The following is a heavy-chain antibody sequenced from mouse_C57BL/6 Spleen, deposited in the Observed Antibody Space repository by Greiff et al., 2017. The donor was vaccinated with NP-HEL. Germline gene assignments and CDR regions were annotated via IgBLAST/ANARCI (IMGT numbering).Heavy chain of an antibody. J-gene: IGHJ2*01. Sequence: EVKLVESGPELVKPGASVKISCKASGYTFTDYYMNWVKQSHGKSLEWIGDINPNNGGTSYNQKFKGKATLTVDKSSSTAYMELRSLTSEDSAVYYCARERYYGSSYFDYWGQGTTLTVSS. CDR2: INPNNGGT. V-gene: IGHV1-26*01. D-gene: IGHD1-1*01. CDR1: GYTFTDYY. CDR3: ARERYYGSSYFDY.